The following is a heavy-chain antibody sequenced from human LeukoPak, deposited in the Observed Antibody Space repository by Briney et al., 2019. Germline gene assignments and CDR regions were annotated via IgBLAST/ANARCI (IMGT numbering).Heavy chain of an antibody. D-gene: IGHD3-10*01. J-gene: IGHJ4*02. CDR1: GYTFTGYY. CDR3: ARDVNGSGSYYPDY. Sequence: ASVKVSCKASGYTFTGYYMHWVRQAPGQGLEWMGWINPNSGGTNYAQKFQGRVTMTRDTSTSTVYMELSSLRSEDTAVYYCARDVNGSGSYYPDYWGQGTLVTVSS. V-gene: IGHV1-2*02. CDR2: INPNSGGT.